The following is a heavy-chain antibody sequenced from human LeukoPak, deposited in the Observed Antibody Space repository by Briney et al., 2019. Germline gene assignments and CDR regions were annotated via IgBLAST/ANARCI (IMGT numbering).Heavy chain of an antibody. CDR2: VDHTGST. Sequence: SETLSLTCSVSGDSITMYYWTWIRQPPGKGLEWIGYVDHTGSTNFNPSLNGRVSISRDTSKNQFSLKLSSVTAADTAVYYCARGLGSRVYWGQGTLVTVSS. D-gene: IGHD2-15*01. CDR3: ARGLGSRVY. V-gene: IGHV4-59*12. CDR1: GDSITMYY. J-gene: IGHJ4*02.